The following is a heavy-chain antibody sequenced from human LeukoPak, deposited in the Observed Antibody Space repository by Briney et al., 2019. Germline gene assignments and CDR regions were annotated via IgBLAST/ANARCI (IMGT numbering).Heavy chain of an antibody. CDR3: ASLYSSSWYYFDY. V-gene: IGHV4-59*08. CDR2: IYYSGST. Sequence: SETLSLTCTVSGGSISSYYWSWIRQPPGKGLEWIGYIYYSGSTNYNPSLKSRVTISVDTSKNQFSLKLSSVTAADTAVYYCASLYSSSWYYFDYWGQGTLVTVSS. CDR1: GGSISSYY. D-gene: IGHD6-13*01. J-gene: IGHJ4*02.